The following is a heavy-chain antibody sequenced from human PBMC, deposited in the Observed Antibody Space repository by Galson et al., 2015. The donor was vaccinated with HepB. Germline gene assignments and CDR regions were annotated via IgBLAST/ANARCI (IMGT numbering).Heavy chain of an antibody. CDR3: ARFDTATFHYYNGMDV. V-gene: IGHV3-30*04. Sequence: SLRLSCAASGFTFSSYAMHWVRQAPGKGLEWVAVISYDGGNKYYADSVEGRFTISRDNSKNTLYLQMNSLRAEDTSVYYCARFDTATFHYYNGMDVWGQGTTVTVSS. CDR2: ISYDGGNK. J-gene: IGHJ6*02. CDR1: GFTFSSYA. D-gene: IGHD5-18*01.